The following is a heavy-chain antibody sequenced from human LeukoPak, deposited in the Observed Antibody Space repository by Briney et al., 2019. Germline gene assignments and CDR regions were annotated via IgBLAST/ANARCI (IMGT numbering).Heavy chain of an antibody. CDR1: GYSISSGYY. CDR2: IYHSGST. Sequence: SDTLSLTCAVSGYSISSGYYWGWIRQPPGKGLEWIGSIYHSGSTYYNPSLKSRVTISVDTSKNQFSLKLSSVTAADTAVYYCARQNSNRIFDYWGQGTLVTVSS. V-gene: IGHV4-38-2*01. D-gene: IGHD4-11*01. CDR3: ARQNSNRIFDY. J-gene: IGHJ4*02.